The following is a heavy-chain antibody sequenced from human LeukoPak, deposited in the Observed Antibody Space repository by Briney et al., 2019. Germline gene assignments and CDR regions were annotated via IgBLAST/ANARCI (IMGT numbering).Heavy chain of an antibody. CDR1: GGSISSSSYY. D-gene: IGHD3-10*01. J-gene: IGHJ4*02. CDR2: IYYSGST. V-gene: IGHV4-39*07. CDR3: ARPYYGSGSYSD. Sequence: RASETLSLTCTVSGGSISSSSYYWGWIRQPPGMGLEWIGSIYYSGSTYYNPSLKSRVTISVDTSKNQFSLKLSSVTAADTAVYYCARPYYGSGSYSDWGQGTLVTVSS.